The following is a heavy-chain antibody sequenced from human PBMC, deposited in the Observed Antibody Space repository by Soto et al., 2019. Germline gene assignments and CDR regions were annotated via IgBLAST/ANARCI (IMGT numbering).Heavy chain of an antibody. V-gene: IGHV3-30*18. Sequence: VGPLRLSCAASGFTFSSYGMHWVRQAPGKGLEWVAVISYDGSNKYYADSVKGRFTISRDNSKNTLYLQMNSLRAEDTAVYYCAKDDFDYWGQGTLVTVSS. CDR1: GFTFSSYG. CDR2: ISYDGSNK. J-gene: IGHJ4*02. CDR3: AKDDFDY.